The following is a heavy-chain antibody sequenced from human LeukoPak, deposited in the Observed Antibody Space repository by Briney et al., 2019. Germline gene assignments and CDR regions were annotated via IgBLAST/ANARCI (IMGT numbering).Heavy chain of an antibody. Sequence: PETLSLTCTVSGGSISPYYWSWIRQSPGKGLVWIGYIYYSGSTNYNPSLKSRVTISVDMSKNQFSLILSSVTAADTALYYCARHLTYYYDSSGYPRDAFDIWGQGTMVTVSS. CDR3: ARHLTYYYDSSGYPRDAFDI. D-gene: IGHD3-22*01. J-gene: IGHJ3*02. CDR2: IYYSGST. V-gene: IGHV4-59*08. CDR1: GGSISPYY.